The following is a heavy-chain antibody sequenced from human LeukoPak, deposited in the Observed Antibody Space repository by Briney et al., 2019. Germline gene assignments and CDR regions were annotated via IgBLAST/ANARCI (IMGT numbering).Heavy chain of an antibody. J-gene: IGHJ5*02. Sequence: SETLSLTCAVYGGSFSGYYWSWIRQPPGEGLEWIGEINHSGSTNYNPSLKSRVTISVDTSKNQFSLKLSSVTAADTAVYYCARGLEVTMVRGALVGPLSWFDPWGQGTLVTVSS. CDR1: GGSFSGYY. V-gene: IGHV4-34*01. D-gene: IGHD3-10*01. CDR2: INHSGST. CDR3: ARGLEVTMVRGALVGPLSWFDP.